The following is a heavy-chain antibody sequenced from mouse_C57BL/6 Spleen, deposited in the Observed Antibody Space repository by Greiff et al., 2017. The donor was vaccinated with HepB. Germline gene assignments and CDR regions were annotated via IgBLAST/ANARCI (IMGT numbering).Heavy chain of an antibody. CDR2: INPSNGGT. J-gene: IGHJ4*01. CDR1: GYTFTSYW. Sequence: VQLQQPGTELVKPGASVKLSCKASGYTFTSYWMHWVKQRPGQGLEWIGNINPSNGGTNYNEKFKSKDTLTVDKSSSTAYMQLRSLTSEYSAVYYWARKRDWDYAMDDWGQGTSVTVSS. CDR3: ARKRDWDYAMDD. V-gene: IGHV1-53*01.